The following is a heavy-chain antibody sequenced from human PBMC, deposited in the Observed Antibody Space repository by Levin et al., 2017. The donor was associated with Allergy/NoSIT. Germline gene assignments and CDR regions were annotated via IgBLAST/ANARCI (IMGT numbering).Heavy chain of an antibody. CDR3: ARDAIPFGGVIVIGGD. Sequence: GGSLRLSCAASGFTFSSYSMNWVRQAPGKGLEWVSYISTSSSTIFYADSVKGRFTISRDNAKNSLYLQMNSLRAEDTAVYYCARDAIPFGGVIVIGGDWGQGTLVTVSS. D-gene: IGHD3-16*02. CDR1: GFTFSSYS. J-gene: IGHJ4*02. CDR2: ISTSSSTI. V-gene: IGHV3-48*01.